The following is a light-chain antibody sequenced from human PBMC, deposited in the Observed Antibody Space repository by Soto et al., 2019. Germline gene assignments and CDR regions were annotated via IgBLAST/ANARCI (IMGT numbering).Light chain of an antibody. J-gene: IGKJ1*01. CDR1: HTISSW. CDR2: KAS. V-gene: IGKV1-5*03. CDR3: QHYNSYSEA. Sequence: DIQMTQSPSTLSGSVGDRVTITCRASHTISSWLAWYQQKPGKAPKLLMYKASTLKSGVPSRFSGSGSGTEFTLTISSPQPDDFATYYCQHYNSYSEAFGQGTKVELK.